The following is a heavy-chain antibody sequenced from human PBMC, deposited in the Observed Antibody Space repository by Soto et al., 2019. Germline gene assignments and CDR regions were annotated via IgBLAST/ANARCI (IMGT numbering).Heavy chain of an antibody. CDR1: GFTFTSSA. J-gene: IGHJ4*02. V-gene: IGHV1-58*01. CDR2: IVVGSGNT. D-gene: IGHD3-22*01. Sequence: SVKVSCKASGFTFTSSAVQWVRQARGQRLEWIGWIVVGSGNTNYARKFQERVTITRDMSTSTAYMELSSLRSEDTAVYYCAAHDYYDSSGPLDYWGQGTLVTVSS. CDR3: AAHDYYDSSGPLDY.